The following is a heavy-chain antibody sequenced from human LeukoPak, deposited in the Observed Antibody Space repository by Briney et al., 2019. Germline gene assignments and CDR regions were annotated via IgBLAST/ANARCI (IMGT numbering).Heavy chain of an antibody. Sequence: GGSLRLSCAASGFNSSGYTMNWVRQAPGKGLEWVSGISVSDDSTYYADSVKGRFTMSRDNSNNMLYLQMNSLRAEDTAVYYCAKDRYCSSTNCPYDYWGQGTLVTVSS. D-gene: IGHD2-2*01. CDR2: ISVSDDST. J-gene: IGHJ4*02. CDR1: GFNSSGYT. V-gene: IGHV3-23*01. CDR3: AKDRYCSSTNCPYDY.